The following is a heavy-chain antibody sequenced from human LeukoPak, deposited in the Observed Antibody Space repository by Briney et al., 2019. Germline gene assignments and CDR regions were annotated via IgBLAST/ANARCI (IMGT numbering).Heavy chain of an antibody. Sequence: GASVKVSCKASGGTLRSYAISWVGQAPARGLDGMGRIFPILSIANYAQKFQGRVTITADKSTSTAYMELSSLRSEDTAVYYCARDVDCGGDCLEYFQHWGQGTLVTVSS. J-gene: IGHJ1*01. D-gene: IGHD2-21*02. V-gene: IGHV1-69*04. CDR2: IFPILSIA. CDR1: GGTLRSYA. CDR3: ARDVDCGGDCLEYFQH.